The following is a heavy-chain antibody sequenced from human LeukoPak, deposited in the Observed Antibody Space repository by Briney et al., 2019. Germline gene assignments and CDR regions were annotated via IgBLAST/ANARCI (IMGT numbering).Heavy chain of an antibody. V-gene: IGHV3-33*01. CDR2: IYYDGTNK. CDR1: GFIFSSYG. Sequence: GGSLRLSCAASGFIFSSYGMQWVRQAPGKGLEWVAVIYYDGTNKFYADSVKGRFSISRDTSKDTLYLQMNSLRANDTAVYCCVRDKKPYYFDYWGQGTLVTVSS. J-gene: IGHJ4*02. CDR3: VRDKKPYYFDY.